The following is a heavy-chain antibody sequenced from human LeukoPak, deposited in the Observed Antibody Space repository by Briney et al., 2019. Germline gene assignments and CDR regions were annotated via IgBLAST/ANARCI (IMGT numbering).Heavy chain of an antibody. CDR3: ARDSEKYCSGGSCFQIGY. J-gene: IGHJ4*02. CDR1: GGSISSGGYY. D-gene: IGHD2-15*01. V-gene: IGHV4-39*07. Sequence: SQTLSLTCTVSGGSISSGGYYWGWIRQPPGKGLEWIGSLYHSGSTYYNPSLKSRVTISVDTSKNQFSLKLSSVTAADTAVYYCARDSEKYCSGGSCFQIGYWGQGTLVTVSS. CDR2: LYHSGST.